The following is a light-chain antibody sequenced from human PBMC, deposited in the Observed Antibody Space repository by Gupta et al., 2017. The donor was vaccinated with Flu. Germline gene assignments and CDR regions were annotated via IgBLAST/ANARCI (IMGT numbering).Light chain of an antibody. CDR2: GAT. Sequence: DRVTISCRASQSISTYLNWYHQKPGKAPILLIYGATSLQSGVPSRFSGSGSGTDFTLTISSLQPEDFATYYCQQSYSTSPFTFGQGTKLEIK. CDR3: QQSYSTSPFT. J-gene: IGKJ2*01. CDR1: QSISTY. V-gene: IGKV1-39*01.